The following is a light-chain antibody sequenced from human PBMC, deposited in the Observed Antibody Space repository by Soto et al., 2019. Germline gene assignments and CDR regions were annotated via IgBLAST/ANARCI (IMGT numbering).Light chain of an antibody. J-gene: IGKJ1*01. CDR1: QSISSW. V-gene: IGKV1-5*03. CDR3: QHYNTYPWT. Sequence: DIQMPQSPSILSASVGDRVTITCRASQSISSWLAWYQQKPGKAPNLLIHKASHLESGVPSRFSGSGSWTEFTLTISSLQPGDCATYYCQHYNTYPWTFGQGTKVEIK. CDR2: KAS.